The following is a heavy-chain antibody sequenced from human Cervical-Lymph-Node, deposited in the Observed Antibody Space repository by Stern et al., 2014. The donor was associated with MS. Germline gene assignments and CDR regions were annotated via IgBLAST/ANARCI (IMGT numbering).Heavy chain of an antibody. D-gene: IGHD3-3*01. Sequence: VQLVQSGAEARAPGASMKVSCKASGYIFTDYYLHWVRQAPGQGLEWLGWINPNSGGTNYAQNFQGRVTMTRDTFISTAYMELRWLGSADTAVYYCARGSGTAYDLRGDYWGQGTLVTVSS. V-gene: IGHV1-2*02. J-gene: IGHJ4*01. CDR1: GYIFTDYY. CDR3: ARGSGTAYDLRGDY. CDR2: INPNSGGT.